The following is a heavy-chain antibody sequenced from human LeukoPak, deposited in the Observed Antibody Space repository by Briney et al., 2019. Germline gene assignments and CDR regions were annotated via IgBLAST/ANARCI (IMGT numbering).Heavy chain of an antibody. J-gene: IGHJ4*02. Sequence: SETLSLTCNVSGGSISSNYWSWIRQPPGKGLEWIGYIYYSGSTNYNPSLKSRVTISVDTSKNHFSLQLNSVTAADAALYYCARSYKAGGSYYYFDSWGQGTLVTVSS. CDR2: IYYSGST. D-gene: IGHD1-26*01. CDR3: ARSYKAGGSYYYFDS. V-gene: IGHV4-59*01. CDR1: GGSISSNY.